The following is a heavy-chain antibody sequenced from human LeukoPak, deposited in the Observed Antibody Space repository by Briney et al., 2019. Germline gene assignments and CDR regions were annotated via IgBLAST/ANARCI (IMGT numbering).Heavy chain of an antibody. Sequence: PSETLSLTCAVSGYSISSGYYWGWIRQSPGKGLEWIGNIYHSGSTYKNPSLKSRVTISLDTSKNQFFLKLSSVTAADTAMYYCARLSGAPVRHPIYHFDYWGQGTLVAVSS. CDR3: ARLSGAPVRHPIYHFDY. J-gene: IGHJ4*02. D-gene: IGHD2-2*02. CDR1: GYSISSGYY. CDR2: IYHSGST. V-gene: IGHV4-38-2*01.